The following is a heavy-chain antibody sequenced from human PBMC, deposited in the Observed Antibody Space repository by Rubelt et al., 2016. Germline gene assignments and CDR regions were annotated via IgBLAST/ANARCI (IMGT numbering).Heavy chain of an antibody. CDR2: IYYSGST. CDR3: ARGGSYLPY. CDR1: GGSISSSSYY. D-gene: IGHD1-26*01. J-gene: IGHJ4*02. Sequence: QLQLQESGPGLVKPSETLSLTCTVSGGSISSSSYYWSWIRQPPGKGLEWIGYIYYSGSTNYNPPLKSRVTSSVDTSKNQFYLRLSSVTGAGTAVYYCARGGSYLPYWGQGTLVTVSS. V-gene: IGHV4-61*01.